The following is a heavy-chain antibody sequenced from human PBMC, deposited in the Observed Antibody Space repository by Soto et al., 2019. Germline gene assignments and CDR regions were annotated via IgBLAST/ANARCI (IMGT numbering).Heavy chain of an antibody. CDR3: ARTAAAGTEDWFDP. CDR1: GYTFTRYD. V-gene: IGHV1-8*01. J-gene: IGHJ5*02. D-gene: IGHD6-13*01. Sequence: ASVKVSCKASGYTFTRYDINWVRQATGQGLEWMGWMNPNSGNTGYAQKVQGRVTMTRNTSISTAYMELRSLRSEDTAVYYCARTAAAGTEDWFDPWGQGTLVTVSS. CDR2: MNPNSGNT.